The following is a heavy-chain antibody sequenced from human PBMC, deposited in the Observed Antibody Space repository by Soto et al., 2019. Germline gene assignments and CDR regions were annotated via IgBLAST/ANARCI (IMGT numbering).Heavy chain of an antibody. J-gene: IGHJ4*02. CDR3: AKDGGSGNHFPLIYFDS. CDR1: GFTFGTYA. Sequence: EVQLLESGGGLVQPGGSLRLSWAASGFTFGTYAMSWVRQAPGKGLQWVSSISGSGATTYYADSVKGRFTFSRDNSNNTLFLQMNSMTAEDTAVYYCAKDGGSGNHFPLIYFDSWGQGPLVTVSS. D-gene: IGHD2-15*01. CDR2: ISGSGATT. V-gene: IGHV3-23*01.